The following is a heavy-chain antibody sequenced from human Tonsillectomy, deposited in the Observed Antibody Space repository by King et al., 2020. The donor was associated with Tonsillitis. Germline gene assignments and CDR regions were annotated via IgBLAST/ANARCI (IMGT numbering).Heavy chain of an antibody. V-gene: IGHV4-39*01. CDR2: IYYSGST. CDR1: CGSISSSSYY. J-gene: IGHJ4*02. Sequence: QLQESGPGLVKPSETLSLTCTVSCGSISSSSYYWGWIRQPPGKGLEWIGSIYYSGSTYYNPALKSQVTISVDTSKNQFSLKLSSVTAADTAVYYCAGMVRGVISGDYWGQGTLVTVSS. CDR3: AGMVRGVISGDY. D-gene: IGHD3-10*01.